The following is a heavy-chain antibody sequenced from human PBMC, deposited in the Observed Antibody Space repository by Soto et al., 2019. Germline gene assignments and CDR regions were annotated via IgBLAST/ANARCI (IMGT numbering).Heavy chain of an antibody. CDR3: ARDPSGQNYYYYYMDV. Sequence: PGGSLRLSCAASGFTFSSYAMNWVRQAPGKGLVWVSGINGGGSSTCYADSVKGRFTISRDNAKNTLYLQMNSLRAEDTAVYYCARDPSGQNYYYYYMDVWGKGTTVTVSS. V-gene: IGHV3-74*01. CDR2: INGGGSST. CDR1: GFTFSSYA. J-gene: IGHJ6*03. D-gene: IGHD6-19*01.